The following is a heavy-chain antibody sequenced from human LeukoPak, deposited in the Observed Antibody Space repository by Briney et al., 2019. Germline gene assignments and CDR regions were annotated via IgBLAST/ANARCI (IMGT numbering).Heavy chain of an antibody. V-gene: IGHV3-21*01. D-gene: IGHD3-10*01. Sequence: TGGSLRLSCAASGFTFSSYAMNWVRQAPGKGLEWVSSISSSSSYIYYADSVKGRFTISRDNAKNSLYLQMNSLRAEDTAVYYCATSRGSGSPEDYWGQGTLVTVSS. CDR1: GFTFSSYA. CDR3: ATSRGSGSPEDY. J-gene: IGHJ4*02. CDR2: ISSSSSYI.